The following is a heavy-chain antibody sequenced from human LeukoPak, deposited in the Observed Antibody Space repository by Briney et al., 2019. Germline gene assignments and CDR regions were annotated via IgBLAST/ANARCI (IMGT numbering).Heavy chain of an antibody. CDR2: IYTGGST. J-gene: IGHJ4*02. Sequence: SETLSLTCNVSGGSFSSYYWSWIRQPAGKGLEWIGRIYTGGSTNYNPSLKSRVTISVDKSKNQFSLKLSSVTAADTAVYYCARGAVSYYGSGSLSYYFDYWGQGTLVTVSS. V-gene: IGHV4-4*07. D-gene: IGHD3-10*01. CDR3: ARGAVSYYGSGSLSYYFDY. CDR1: GGSFSSYY.